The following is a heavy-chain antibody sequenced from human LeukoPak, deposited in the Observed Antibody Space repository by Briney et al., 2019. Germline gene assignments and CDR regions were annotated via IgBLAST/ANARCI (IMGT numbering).Heavy chain of an antibody. CDR3: ARKAVAGRFDY. CDR1: GFTFSSYW. Sequence: GGSLRLSCAVSGFTFSSYWMHWVRQAPGKGLVWVSRINSDGSSRTYADSAKGRFTISRDNAKNSLYLQMNSLRAEDTAVYYCARKAVAGRFDYWGQGTLVTVSS. CDR2: INSDGSSR. D-gene: IGHD6-19*01. J-gene: IGHJ4*02. V-gene: IGHV3-74*01.